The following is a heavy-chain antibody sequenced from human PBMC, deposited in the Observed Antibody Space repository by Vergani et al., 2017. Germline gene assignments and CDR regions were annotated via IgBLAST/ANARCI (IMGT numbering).Heavy chain of an antibody. V-gene: IGHV4-61*02. CDR2: IYTSGST. CDR3: ARSLVKVPAAKGAYYYYMDV. CDR1: GGSISSGSYY. J-gene: IGHJ6*03. D-gene: IGHD2-2*01. Sequence: QVQLQESGPGLVKPSQTLSLTCTVSGGSISSGSYYLSWIRQPAGKGLEWIGRIYTSGSTNYNPSLKSRVTMSVDTSKNQFSLKLSSVTAADTAVYYCARSLVKVPAAKGAYYYYMDVWGKGTTVTVSS.